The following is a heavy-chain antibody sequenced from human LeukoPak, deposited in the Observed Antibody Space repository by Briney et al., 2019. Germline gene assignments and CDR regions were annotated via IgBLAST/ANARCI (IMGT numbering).Heavy chain of an antibody. J-gene: IGHJ4*02. CDR1: GGSISSYY. Sequence: SETLSLTCTVSGGSISSYYWSWIRQPPGKGLEWIGYIYYSGSTNYNPSLKSRVTISVDTSKNQFSLKLSSVTAADTAVYYCARVSVNQFGWSLTGDSAAFDYWGQGTLVTVSS. CDR3: ARVSVNQFGWSLTGDSAAFDY. V-gene: IGHV4-59*01. D-gene: IGHD7-27*01. CDR2: IYYSGST.